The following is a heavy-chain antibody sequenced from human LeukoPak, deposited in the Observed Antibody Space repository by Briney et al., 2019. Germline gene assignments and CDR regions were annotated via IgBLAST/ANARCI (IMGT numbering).Heavy chain of an antibody. CDR2: IKLSGGST. D-gene: IGHD3-10*01. CDR1: GYTFTSDY. V-gene: IGHV1-46*01. CDR3: ARDWYYGSGSYYAAYYFDY. J-gene: IGHJ4*02. Sequence: ASVKVSCKASGYTFTSDYMHWVRQAPRQGRGWMGIIKLSGGSTSYAQQSQGRVTMTRDTSTSTVYMELSSLRSEDTAVYYCARDWYYGSGSYYAAYYFDYWGQGTLVTVSS.